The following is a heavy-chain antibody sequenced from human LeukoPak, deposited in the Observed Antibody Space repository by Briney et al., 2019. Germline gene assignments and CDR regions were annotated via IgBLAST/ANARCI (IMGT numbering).Heavy chain of an antibody. CDR1: GFTFSSYA. CDR2: ISGSGGST. CDR3: AKDLGLYYYYGMDV. D-gene: IGHD7-27*01. J-gene: IGHJ6*04. V-gene: IGHV3-23*01. Sequence: GGSLRLSCAASGFTFSSYAMSWVRQAPGKGLEWVSAISGSGGSTYYADSVKGRFTISRDNSKNTPYLQMNSLRAEDTAVYYCAKDLGLYYYYGMDVWGKGTTVTVSS.